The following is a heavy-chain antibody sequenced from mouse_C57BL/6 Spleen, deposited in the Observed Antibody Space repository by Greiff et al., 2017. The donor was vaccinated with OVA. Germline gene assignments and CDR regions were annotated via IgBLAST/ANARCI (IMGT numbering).Heavy chain of an antibody. CDR3: ASPVLLGNYPGWFAY. V-gene: IGHV1-72*01. CDR1: GYTFTSYW. Sequence: QVQLQQPGAELVKPGASVKLSCKASGYTFTSYWMHWVKQRPGRGLEWIGRIDPNSGGTKYNEKFKSKATLTVDKPSSTAYMQLSSLTSEDSAVYYCASPVLLGNYPGWFAYWGQGTLVTVSA. J-gene: IGHJ3*01. CDR2: IDPNSGGT. D-gene: IGHD2-1*01.